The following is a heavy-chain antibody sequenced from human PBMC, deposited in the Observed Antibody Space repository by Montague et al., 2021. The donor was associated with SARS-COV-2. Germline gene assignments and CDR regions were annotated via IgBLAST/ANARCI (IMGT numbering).Heavy chain of an antibody. Sequence: SETLSLTCAVYGESFSGYYWSWIRQPPGKGLEWIGEINHSGSTNYNPSLKSRVTISVDTPKNQFSLKLSSVTAADTAVYYCARGRGTALFRRVYFGMDVWGQGTTVAVSS. J-gene: IGHJ6*02. V-gene: IGHV4-34*01. CDR3: ARGRGTALFRRVYFGMDV. CDR1: GESFSGYY. CDR2: INHSGST. D-gene: IGHD1-1*01.